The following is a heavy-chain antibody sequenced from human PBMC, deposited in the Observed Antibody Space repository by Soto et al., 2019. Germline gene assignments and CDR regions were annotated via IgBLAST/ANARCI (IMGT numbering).Heavy chain of an antibody. J-gene: IGHJ6*02. D-gene: IGHD3-9*01. CDR2: IYYSGST. CDR3: AVENIRYFDWLSYYYYGMDV. V-gene: IGHV4-31*03. CDR1: GGSISSGGYY. Sequence: SETLSLTCTFSGGSISSGGYYWSWIRQHPGKGLEWIGYIYYSGSTYYDPSLKSRVTISVDTSKNQFSLKLSSVTAADTAVYYCAVENIRYFDWLSYYYYGMDVWGQGTTVTVSS.